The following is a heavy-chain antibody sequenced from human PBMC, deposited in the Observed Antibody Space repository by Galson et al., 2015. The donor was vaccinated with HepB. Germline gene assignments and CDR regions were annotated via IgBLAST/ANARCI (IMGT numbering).Heavy chain of an antibody. CDR3: ASNVRGREGYNGSFDS. CDR1: GFTFSSYG. D-gene: IGHD5-24*01. Sequence: SLRLSCAASGFTFSSYGMHWVRQAPGKGLEWVAVISYDGSNKYYADSVKGRFTISRDNSKNMLFLQMNSLRVEDTGVYYCASNVRGREGYNGSFDSWGQGTLVTVSS. CDR2: ISYDGSNK. J-gene: IGHJ4*02. V-gene: IGHV3-30*03.